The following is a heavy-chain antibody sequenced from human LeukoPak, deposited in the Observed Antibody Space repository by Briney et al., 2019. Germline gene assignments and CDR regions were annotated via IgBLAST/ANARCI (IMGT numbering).Heavy chain of an antibody. CDR2: MFHSGSI. D-gene: IGHD1-26*01. V-gene: IGHV4-38-2*02. CDR1: GYSISSGFY. Sequence: SETLSLTCAVSGYSISSGFYWGWTRHTPGKGLEWIASMFHSGSIYYNPSLKTRVAISVDTSKNQFSLKLTSVSAADTAIYYCARDSGTYHTLNSWGKGTLVTVSS. J-gene: IGHJ5*02. CDR3: ARDSGTYHTLNS.